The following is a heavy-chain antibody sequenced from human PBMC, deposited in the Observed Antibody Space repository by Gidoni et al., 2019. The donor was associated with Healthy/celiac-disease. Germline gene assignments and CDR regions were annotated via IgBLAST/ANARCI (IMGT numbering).Heavy chain of an antibody. CDR1: GLPFSSYA. Sequence: EVQLLESGGGLVQPGGSLRLSCAASGLPFSSYAMRWVRQAPGKGLGWVSAICGSGGSTYYAKSVKGRFTISRDNSKNTLYLQMNSLRAEDTAVYYCAKDLYYDFWSGKGSWFDPWGQGTLVTVSS. CDR2: ICGSGGST. D-gene: IGHD3-3*01. CDR3: AKDLYYDFWSGKGSWFDP. V-gene: IGHV3-23*01. J-gene: IGHJ5*02.